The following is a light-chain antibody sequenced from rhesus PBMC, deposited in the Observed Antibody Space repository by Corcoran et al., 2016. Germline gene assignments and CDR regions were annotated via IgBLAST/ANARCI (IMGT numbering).Light chain of an antibody. CDR3: QVWDSGTERNV. CDR2: AYS. Sequence: SSELTQPGSVSVPPAQTARITCGGDVIGGKTVQWYQQKPPQAPVLVINAYSERPSGIPERFSGSSSGKIATLTISGVEAGDEADYHCQVWDSGTERNVFGSGTKLTV. V-gene: IGLV3-40*01. J-gene: IGLJ6*01. CDR1: VIGGKT.